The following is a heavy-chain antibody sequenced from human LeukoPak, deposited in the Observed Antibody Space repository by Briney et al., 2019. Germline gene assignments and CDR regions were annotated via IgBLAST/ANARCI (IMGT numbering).Heavy chain of an antibody. V-gene: IGHV3-21*01. Sequence: GGSLRLSCAASGFTFSSYSMNWVRQAPGKGLEWVSSISSSSYIYYADSVKGRFTISRDNAKNSLYLQMNSLRAEDTAVYYCAREYCSDGSCYALAYYYYYGMDVWGQGTTVTVSS. CDR1: GFTFSSYS. D-gene: IGHD2-15*01. J-gene: IGHJ6*02. CDR2: ISSSSYI. CDR3: AREYCSDGSCYALAYYYYYGMDV.